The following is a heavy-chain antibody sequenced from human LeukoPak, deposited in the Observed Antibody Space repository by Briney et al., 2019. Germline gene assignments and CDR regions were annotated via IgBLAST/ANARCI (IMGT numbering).Heavy chain of an antibody. CDR1: GFTFSSYG. J-gene: IGHJ6*03. D-gene: IGHD3-9*01. V-gene: IGHV3-23*01. CDR3: ARDLTYYDILTGFYYYYYYMDV. Sequence: PGGSLRLSCAASGFTFSSYGMSWVRQAPGKGLEWVSAISGSGGSTYYADSVKGRFTISRDNAKNSLYLQMNSLRAEDTAVYYCARDLTYYDILTGFYYYYYYMDVWGKGTTVTVSS. CDR2: ISGSGGST.